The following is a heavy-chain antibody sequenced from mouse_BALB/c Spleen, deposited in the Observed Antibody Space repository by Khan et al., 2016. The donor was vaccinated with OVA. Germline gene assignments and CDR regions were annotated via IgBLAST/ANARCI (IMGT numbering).Heavy chain of an antibody. CDR2: IYPGSGST. Sequence: QVQLKQSGPELVKPGASVKMSCKVSGYTFTDYVISRVKQRIGQGLEWIGEIYPGSGSTYYNEKFKGKATLTADKSTNTAYLQLNSLTSEDSAIYFCARTYDYRYDMDYWGQGTSVTVSS. D-gene: IGHD2-4*01. CDR1: GYTFTDYV. V-gene: IGHV1-77*01. J-gene: IGHJ4*01. CDR3: ARTYDYRYDMDY.